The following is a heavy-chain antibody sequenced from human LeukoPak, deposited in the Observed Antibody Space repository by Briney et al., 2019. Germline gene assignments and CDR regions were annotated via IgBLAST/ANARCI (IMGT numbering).Heavy chain of an antibody. V-gene: IGHV3-48*01. CDR3: VRAYHPGGWFDP. Sequence: PGGSLRLSCAASGFTFSSYSMNWVRQAPGKGLEWVSYISSSSTIYYADSVKGRFTISRDNSKSTLYLQMNSLTAEDTAMYYCVRAYHPGGWFDPWGQGTLVTVSS. D-gene: IGHD2-21*01. J-gene: IGHJ5*02. CDR1: GFTFSSYS. CDR2: ISSSSTI.